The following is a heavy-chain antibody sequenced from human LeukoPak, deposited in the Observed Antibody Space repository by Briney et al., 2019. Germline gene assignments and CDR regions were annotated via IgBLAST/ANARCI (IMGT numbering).Heavy chain of an antibody. J-gene: IGHJ4*02. D-gene: IGHD6-13*01. CDR2: ISPDGSST. CDR3: ASNFAGSSRDY. CDR1: GFTFSIYW. V-gene: IGHV3-74*01. Sequence: PGGSLRLSRAASGFTFSIYWMHWVRQAPGKGLVWVSRISPDGSSTNYADSVKGRFTISRDNARNILYLQMNSLRAEDTAVYYCASNFAGSSRDYWGQGTLVTVSS.